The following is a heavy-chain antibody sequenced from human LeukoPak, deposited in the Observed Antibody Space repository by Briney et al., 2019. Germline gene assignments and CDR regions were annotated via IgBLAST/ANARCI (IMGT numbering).Heavy chain of an antibody. Sequence: GGSLRLSCAASGFTFSSYGMHWVRQAPGKGLEWVAVIWYDGSNKYYADSVKGRFTISRDNSKNTLYLQMNSLRAEDTAVYYCARDSPGAPLDYWGQGTLVTVSS. CDR1: GFTFSSYG. CDR3: ARDSPGAPLDY. J-gene: IGHJ4*02. CDR2: IWYDGSNK. D-gene: IGHD7-27*01. V-gene: IGHV3-33*01.